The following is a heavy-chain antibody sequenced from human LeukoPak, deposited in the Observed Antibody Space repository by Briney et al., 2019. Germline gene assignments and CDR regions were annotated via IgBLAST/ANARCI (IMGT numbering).Heavy chain of an antibody. J-gene: IGHJ4*02. Sequence: GGSLRLSCAASGFIFSSYAMHWVRQAPGKGLEWLGVISYDGSNKYYADSVKGRFTISRDNAKNSLYLQMNSLRAEDTALYYCARDSTIFGVVVFDYWGQGTLVTVSS. D-gene: IGHD3-3*01. V-gene: IGHV3-30*04. CDR1: GFIFSSYA. CDR3: ARDSTIFGVVVFDY. CDR2: ISYDGSNK.